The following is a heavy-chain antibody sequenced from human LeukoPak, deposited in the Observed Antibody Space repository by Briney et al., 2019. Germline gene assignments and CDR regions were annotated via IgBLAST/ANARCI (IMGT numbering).Heavy chain of an antibody. CDR1: GFTFSSYA. CDR3: VKPGYSYGYYFDY. J-gene: IGHJ4*02. D-gene: IGHD5-18*01. V-gene: IGHV3-64D*06. CDR2: ISSNGGST. Sequence: GGSLRHSCSASGFTFSSYAMHWVRQAPGKGLEYVSAISSNGGSTYYADSVKGRFTISSDNSKNTLYLQMSSLRAEDTAVYYCVKPGYSYGYYFDYWGQGTLVTVSS.